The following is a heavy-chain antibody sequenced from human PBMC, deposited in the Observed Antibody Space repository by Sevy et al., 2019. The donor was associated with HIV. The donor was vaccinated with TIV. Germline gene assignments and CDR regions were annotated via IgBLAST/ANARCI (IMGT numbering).Heavy chain of an antibody. Sequence: SETLSLTCAVYGGSFSGYYWSWIRQPPGKGLEWIGEINHSGSTNYNPSLKSRGTISVDTAKNQFSLKLSSVTAADTAVYYCARGLRMVRGKGNWFDPWGQGTLVTVSS. D-gene: IGHD3-10*01. CDR2: INHSGST. J-gene: IGHJ5*02. CDR1: GGSFSGYY. CDR3: ARGLRMVRGKGNWFDP. V-gene: IGHV4-34*01.